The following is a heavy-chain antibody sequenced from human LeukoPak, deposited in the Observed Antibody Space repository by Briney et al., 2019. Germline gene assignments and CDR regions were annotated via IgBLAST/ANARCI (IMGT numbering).Heavy chain of an antibody. CDR2: ISGSGGST. Sequence: GGSLRLSCAASGFTFSSYAMSWVRQAPGKGLEWVSAISGSGGSTYYADSVKGGFTISRDNSKNPLYLQMNSLRAEATAVYYCAKAELVATIRSPIDYWGQGTLVTVSS. D-gene: IGHD5-12*01. J-gene: IGHJ4*02. V-gene: IGHV3-23*01. CDR3: AKAELVATIRSPIDY. CDR1: GFTFSSYA.